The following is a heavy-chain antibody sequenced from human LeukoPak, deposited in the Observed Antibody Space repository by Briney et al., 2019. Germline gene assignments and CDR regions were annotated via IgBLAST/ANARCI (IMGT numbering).Heavy chain of an antibody. V-gene: IGHV3-33*01. D-gene: IGHD1-1*01. CDR3: ARDFTTGTYYFDH. Sequence: GGSLRLSCAASGFTFSSYGMHWVRQAPGKGLEWVAVIWYDGSDKYYADSVKGRFTISRDNSKNTLYLQINSLRAEDTAVYYCARDFTTGTYYFDHWGQGTLVTVSS. J-gene: IGHJ4*02. CDR1: GFTFSSYG. CDR2: IWYDGSDK.